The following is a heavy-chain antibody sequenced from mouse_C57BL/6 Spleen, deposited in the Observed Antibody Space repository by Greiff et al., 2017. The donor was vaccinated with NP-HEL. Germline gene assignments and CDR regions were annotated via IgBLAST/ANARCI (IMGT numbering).Heavy chain of an antibody. CDR3: ARDRVITTVAPFAY. CDR1: GFTFSSYA. J-gene: IGHJ3*01. V-gene: IGHV5-4*01. D-gene: IGHD1-1*01. CDR2: ISDGGSYT. Sequence: EVQLVESGGGLVKPGGSLKLSCAASGFTFSSYAMSWVRQTPEKRLEWVATISDGGSYTYYPDIVKGRFTISSDNATNTLYLQMSLLKSEDTAMYCCARDRVITTVAPFAYWGQGTLVTVSA.